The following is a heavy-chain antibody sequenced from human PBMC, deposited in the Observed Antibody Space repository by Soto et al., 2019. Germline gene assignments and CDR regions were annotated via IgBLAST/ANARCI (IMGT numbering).Heavy chain of an antibody. Sequence: EVQLVEAGGGLVKPGGSLRLSCAASGFTFNRYSMNWVRQAPGKGLEWVSSISSTTNYIYYGDSMKGRFTISRDNAKNPLYLEMNSLRAEDTAVYYCARESEDLTSNFDYWGQGTLVTVSS. CDR3: ARESEDLTSNFDY. CDR2: ISSTTNYI. V-gene: IGHV3-21*06. CDR1: GFTFNRYS. J-gene: IGHJ4*02.